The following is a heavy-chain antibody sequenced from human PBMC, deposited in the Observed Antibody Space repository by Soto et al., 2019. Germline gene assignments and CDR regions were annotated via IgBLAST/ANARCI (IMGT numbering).Heavy chain of an antibody. J-gene: IGHJ5*02. CDR1: GGSFSGYY. V-gene: IGHV4-34*01. CDR3: ARRLNLGSFDH. D-gene: IGHD3-10*01. Sequence: NPSETLSLTCAVYGGSFSGYYWSWIRQPPGKGLEWIGEINHSGSTNYNPSLKSRVTISVDTSKNQFSLRLTSVTAADTAVYYCARRLNLGSFDHWGQGTLVTVSS. CDR2: INHSGST.